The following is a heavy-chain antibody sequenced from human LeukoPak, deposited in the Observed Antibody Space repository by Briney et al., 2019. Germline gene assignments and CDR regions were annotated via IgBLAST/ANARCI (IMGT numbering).Heavy chain of an antibody. CDR1: GFTFSSNG. Sequence: GGSLRLSCVASGFTFSSNGMHWVRQAPGKGLEWVTFIQYDGSKKYYADSVKGRFTISRDNSKNTLYLEMNSLRAEDTAVYYCAKTYYYDSSGYSDAFDIWGQGTMVTVSS. J-gene: IGHJ3*02. D-gene: IGHD3-22*01. CDR2: IQYDGSKK. CDR3: AKTYYYDSSGYSDAFDI. V-gene: IGHV3-30*02.